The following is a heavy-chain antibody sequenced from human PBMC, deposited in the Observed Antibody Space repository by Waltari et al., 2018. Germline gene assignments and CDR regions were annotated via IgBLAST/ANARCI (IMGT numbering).Heavy chain of an antibody. Sequence: QVQLQESGPGLVKPSATLSPTCAVSGYSISSGYSWGWIRQPPGKGLEWIGSIYHSGSTYYNPSLKSRVTISVDTSKNQFSLKLSSVTAADTAVYYCARAYSSSWFYYYYMDVWGKGTTVTVSS. V-gene: IGHV4-38-2*01. J-gene: IGHJ6*03. CDR1: GYSISSGYS. D-gene: IGHD6-13*01. CDR2: IYHSGST. CDR3: ARAYSSSWFYYYYMDV.